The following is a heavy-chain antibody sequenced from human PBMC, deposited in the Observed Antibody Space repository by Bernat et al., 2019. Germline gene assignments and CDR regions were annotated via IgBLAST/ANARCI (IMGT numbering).Heavy chain of an antibody. J-gene: IGHJ6*02. V-gene: IGHV3-53*01. CDR2: IYSGGST. D-gene: IGHD3-10*01. CDR1: GFTVSSNY. CDR3: ERDRGWGLLWFGESTSYGMDV. Sequence: EVQLVESGGGLIQPGGSLRLSCAASGFTVSSNYMSWVRQAPGKGLEWVSVIYSGGSTYYADSVKGRFTISRDNSNNSLYLQMNSLRAEGTAVYYCERDRGWGLLWFGESTSYGMDVWGQGTTVTVSS.